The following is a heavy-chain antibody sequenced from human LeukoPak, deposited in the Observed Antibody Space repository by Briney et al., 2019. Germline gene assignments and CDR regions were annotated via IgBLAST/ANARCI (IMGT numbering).Heavy chain of an antibody. CDR2: IYYSGST. CDR3: ARVLRFASHWYFDL. V-gene: IGHV4-59*08. CDR1: GGSISSYY. Sequence: SETLSLTCTVSGGSISSYYWSWIRQPPGKGLEWIGYIYYSGSTNYNPSLKSRVTISVDTSKNQFSLKLSSVTAADTAVYYCARVLRFASHWYFDLWGRGTLVTVSS. J-gene: IGHJ2*01. D-gene: IGHD3-10*01.